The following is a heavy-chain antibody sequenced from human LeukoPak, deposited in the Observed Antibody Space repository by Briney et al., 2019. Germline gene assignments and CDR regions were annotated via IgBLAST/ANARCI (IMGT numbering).Heavy chain of an antibody. Sequence: GGSLRLSCAASGFTFSSYSMNWVRQAPGKGLEWVAAIWFDGIRKYYADSVKGRLTISRDNSKNTLYLQMNSLRAEDTAVYYCARDLEDSSPFGAFDMWGQGTMVTVSS. CDR2: IWFDGIRK. D-gene: IGHD3-22*01. J-gene: IGHJ3*02. V-gene: IGHV3-33*08. CDR3: ARDLEDSSPFGAFDM. CDR1: GFTFSSYS.